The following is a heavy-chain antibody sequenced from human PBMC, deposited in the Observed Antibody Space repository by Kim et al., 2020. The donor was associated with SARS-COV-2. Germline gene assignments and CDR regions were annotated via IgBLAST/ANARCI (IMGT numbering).Heavy chain of an antibody. CDR1: GFTFSNNP. CDR2: IWSGGSNK. J-gene: IGHJ3*01. CDR3: AKDGHGTIDV. Sequence: GGSLRLSCAASGFTFSNNPMHWVRQAPGKRPEWVAVIWSGGSNKNIEDSVRGRFTFSRDNSKNKLYLQLNSLRAEDTAVYYCAKDGHGTIDVWGQGTMVTVTS. V-gene: IGHV3-33*06.